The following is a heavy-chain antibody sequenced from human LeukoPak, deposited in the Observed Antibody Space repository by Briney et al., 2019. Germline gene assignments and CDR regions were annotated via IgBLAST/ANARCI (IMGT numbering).Heavy chain of an antibody. CDR2: IRGSGGGT. CDR3: ATLTGDYYYSYYMDV. CDR1: GFILSNYA. Sequence: GGSLRLSCAASGFILSNYAMSWVRQAPGKGLEWVSVIRGSGGGTYFADSVKGRFTTSRDNSKNALYLQMNSLRAEDTATYYCATLTGDYYYSYYMDVWGKGTTVTISS. J-gene: IGHJ6*03. V-gene: IGHV3-23*01. D-gene: IGHD3-9*01.